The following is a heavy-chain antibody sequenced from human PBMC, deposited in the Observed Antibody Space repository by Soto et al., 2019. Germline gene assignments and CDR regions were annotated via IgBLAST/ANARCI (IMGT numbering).Heavy chain of an antibody. D-gene: IGHD1-20*01. Sequence: EEQLVESGGGLVQPGGSLKLSCVVSQISFSSYWMTWVRQAPGKGLECVANINQDGSEKNYEDSVKGRFTISRDNTKNSLYLHMNSLRAEDTAVYYCATALNWPNYWGHGTLVAVSS. CDR1: QISFSSYW. V-gene: IGHV3-7*01. CDR2: INQDGSEK. CDR3: ATALNWPNY. J-gene: IGHJ4*01.